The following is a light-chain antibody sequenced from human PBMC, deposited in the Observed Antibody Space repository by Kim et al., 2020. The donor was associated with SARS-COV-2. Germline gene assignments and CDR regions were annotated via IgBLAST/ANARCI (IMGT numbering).Light chain of an antibody. J-gene: IGLJ3*02. V-gene: IGLV6-57*04. CDR3: QSYDTSSHWV. CDR2: ENK. CDR1: SGSIASNY. Sequence: NFMLTQPHSVSESPGKTVTISCTRSSGSIASNYVQWYQQRPGSVPTTIIFENKLRPSVVPDRFSGSIDGSSNSASLTISGLTAEDEGDYYCQSYDTSSHWVFGGGTQLTVL.